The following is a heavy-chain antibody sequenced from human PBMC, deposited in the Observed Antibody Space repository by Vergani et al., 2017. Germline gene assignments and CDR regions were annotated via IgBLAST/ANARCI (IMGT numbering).Heavy chain of an antibody. CDR1: GYTFTNYY. CDR3: ARTSSISGSYYNGEWDY. Sequence: QVQLVQSGAEVKKPGASVRVSCKTSGYTFTNYYIHWVRQAPGQGLEWMGIINPSGGSTTYAQQFQGRLHMTRDTSTSTVYMDLSKRRSEDTAVYYCARTSSISGSYYNGEWDYWWQGTLVVVSS. V-gene: IGHV1-46*03. D-gene: IGHD3-10*01. J-gene: IGHJ4*02. CDR2: INPSGGST.